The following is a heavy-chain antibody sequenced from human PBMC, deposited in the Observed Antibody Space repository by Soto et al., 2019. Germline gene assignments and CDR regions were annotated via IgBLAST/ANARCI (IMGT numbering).Heavy chain of an antibody. Sequence: ASVKVSCKASGFTFTSSAVQWVRQARGQRLEWIGWIVVGSGNTNYAQKFQERVTITRDMSTSTAYMELSSLRSEDTAVYYCAADHALWFGESLPVQEVMVYYYGMDVWGQGTTVTVSS. CDR3: AADHALWFGESLPVQEVMVYYYGMDV. CDR2: IVVGSGNT. CDR1: GFTFTSSA. D-gene: IGHD3-10*01. V-gene: IGHV1-58*01. J-gene: IGHJ6*02.